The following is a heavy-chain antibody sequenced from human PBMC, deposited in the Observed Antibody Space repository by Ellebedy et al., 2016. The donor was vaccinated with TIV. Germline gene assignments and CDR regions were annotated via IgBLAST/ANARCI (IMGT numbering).Heavy chain of an antibody. J-gene: IGHJ6*02. CDR3: AKIGAAGIPFYYYYYGMDV. CDR1: GFTFSSYG. D-gene: IGHD6-13*01. CDR2: IRYDGSNK. V-gene: IGHV3-30*02. Sequence: GESLKISCAASGFTFSSYGMHWVRQAPGKGLEWVAFIRYDGSNKYYAVSVKGRFTISRDTSKNTLYLQMNSLRAEDTAVYYCAKIGAAGIPFYYYYYGMDVWGQGTTVTVSS.